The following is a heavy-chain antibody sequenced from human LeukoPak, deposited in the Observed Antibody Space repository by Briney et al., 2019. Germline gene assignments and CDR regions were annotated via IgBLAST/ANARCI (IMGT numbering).Heavy chain of an antibody. CDR1: GGTFSSYA. D-gene: IGHD1-26*01. CDR3: ARVFARGGEISGSYYYY. Sequence: SVKVSCKASGGTFSSYAISWVRQAPGQGLEWMGGIIPMFGTANYAQKFQGRVTITTEESTSTAYMELRSLGSEDTAMYYCARVFARGGEISGSYYYYWGQGTLVTVSS. CDR2: IIPMFGTA. V-gene: IGHV1-69*05. J-gene: IGHJ4*02.